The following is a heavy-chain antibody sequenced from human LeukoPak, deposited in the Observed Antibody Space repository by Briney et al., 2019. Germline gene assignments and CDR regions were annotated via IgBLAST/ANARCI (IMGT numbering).Heavy chain of an antibody. CDR3: AREGTASQVPGYYGMDV. Sequence: SETLSLTCTVSGGSISSYYWSWIRQPAGKGLEWIGRIYTSGSTNYNPSLKSRVTMSVDTSKNQFSLKLSSVTAADTAVYYCAREGTASQVPGYYGMDVWGQGTTVTVSS. J-gene: IGHJ6*02. CDR1: GGSISSYY. CDR2: IYTSGST. V-gene: IGHV4-4*07.